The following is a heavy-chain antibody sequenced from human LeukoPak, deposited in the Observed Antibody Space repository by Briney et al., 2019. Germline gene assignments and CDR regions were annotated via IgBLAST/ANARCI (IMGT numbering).Heavy chain of an antibody. D-gene: IGHD5-18*01. J-gene: IGHJ6*03. V-gene: IGHV3-48*01. CDR2: ISSSSSTI. CDR3: ARDGEDTAMVTPIDYYYYMDV. CDR1: GSTFSSCS. Sequence: GGSLRLSCAASGSTFSSCSMNWVRQAPGKGLEWVSYISSSSSTIYYADSVKGRFTISRDNAKNSLYLQMNSLRAEDTAVYYCARDGEDTAMVTPIDYYYYMDVWGKGTTVTISS.